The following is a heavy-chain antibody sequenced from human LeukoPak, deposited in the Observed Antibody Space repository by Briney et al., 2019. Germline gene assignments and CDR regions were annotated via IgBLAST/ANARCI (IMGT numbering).Heavy chain of an antibody. J-gene: IGHJ4*02. V-gene: IGHV3-21*01. CDR1: GFTFSSYS. CDR3: ARDPVDIVLMVYAPYYFDY. Sequence: GGSLRLSCAASGFTFSSYSMNWVHQAPGKGLEWVSSISSSSSYIYYADSVKGRFTISRDNAKNSLYLQMNSLRAEDTAVYYCARDPVDIVLMVYAPYYFDYWGQGTLVTVSS. D-gene: IGHD2-8*01. CDR2: ISSSSSYI.